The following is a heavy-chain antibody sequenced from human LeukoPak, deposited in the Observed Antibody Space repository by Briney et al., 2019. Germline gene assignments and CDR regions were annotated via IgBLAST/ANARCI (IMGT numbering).Heavy chain of an antibody. CDR1: GGSFSAYY. J-gene: IGHJ5*02. D-gene: IGHD5-18*01. CDR2: INHSGSS. Sequence: SETLSLTCAVYGGSFSAYYWTWIRQPPGKGLEWIGDINHSGSSNYNSSLRSRVTISVDTSYKQFSLRLSSVTAADTAVYYCAPRGDIEHSYVYGKWFDPWGQGTRVTVSS. CDR3: APRGDIEHSYVYGKWFDP. V-gene: IGHV4-34*01.